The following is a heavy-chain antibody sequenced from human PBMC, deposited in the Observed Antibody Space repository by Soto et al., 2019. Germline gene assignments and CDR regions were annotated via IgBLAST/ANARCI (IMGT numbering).Heavy chain of an antibody. CDR2: INPYIAKA. Sequence: QVQLVQSEAEVKEPGASVKVSCKASGYTFHDYSISWVRQAPGQGLEWMGWINPYIAKAQSAQNSGGRVSMTADTTTNTAYMELRNPTSDDTAVYYCARNSSDLYGWLDPWGQGTLVTVSS. CDR1: GYTFHDYS. V-gene: IGHV1-18*01. CDR3: ARNSSDLYGWLDP. D-gene: IGHD3-22*01. J-gene: IGHJ5*02.